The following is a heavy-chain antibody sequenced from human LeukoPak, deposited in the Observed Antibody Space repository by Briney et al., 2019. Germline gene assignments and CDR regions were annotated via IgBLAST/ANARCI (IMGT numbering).Heavy chain of an antibody. D-gene: IGHD5-18*01. Sequence: SGTLSLTCAVSGGSISSSNWWSWVRQPPGKGLEWIGEIYHSGSTNYNPSLKSRVTISVDKSKNQFSLKLSSVTAADTAVYYCARARQFAMVSVNYYYMDVWGKGTTVTVSS. V-gene: IGHV4-4*02. J-gene: IGHJ6*03. CDR1: GGSISSSNW. CDR2: IYHSGST. CDR3: ARARQFAMVSVNYYYMDV.